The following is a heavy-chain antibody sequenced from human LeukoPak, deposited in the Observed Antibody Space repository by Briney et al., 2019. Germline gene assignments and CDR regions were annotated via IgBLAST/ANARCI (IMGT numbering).Heavy chain of an antibody. CDR1: GGSISSSNW. Sequence: PSGTLSLTCAVSGGSISSSNWWSWVRQPPGKGLEWIGEIYNSGSTNYNTSLKSRVTITVDKSKNQFSLKLSSVTAADTAVYYCARAAGWIVGDYNRFDYWGQGTLVTVSS. CDR3: ARAAGWIVGDYNRFDY. J-gene: IGHJ4*02. V-gene: IGHV4-4*02. D-gene: IGHD1-26*01. CDR2: IYNSGST.